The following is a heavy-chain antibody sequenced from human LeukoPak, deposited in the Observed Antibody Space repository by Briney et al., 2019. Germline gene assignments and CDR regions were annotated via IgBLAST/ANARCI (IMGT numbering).Heavy chain of an antibody. V-gene: IGHV4-39*07. Sequence: KPSETLSLTCTVSGGSISSSSYYWGWIRQPPGKGLEWIGSIYYSGSTYYNPSLKSRVTISVDTSKKQFSLKLTSVTAADTAMYYCAREGIAAYNTRVYWYFDLWGRGTLVTVSS. CDR2: IYYSGST. CDR1: GGSISSSSYY. J-gene: IGHJ2*01. D-gene: IGHD6-13*01. CDR3: AREGIAAYNTRVYWYFDL.